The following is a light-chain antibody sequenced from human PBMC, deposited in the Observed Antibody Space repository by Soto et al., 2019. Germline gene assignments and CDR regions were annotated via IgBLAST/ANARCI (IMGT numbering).Light chain of an antibody. Sequence: QSALTQPASVSGSPGQSITISCTGTSSDVGSYNLVSWYQQHPGKAPKVIIYEVYKRPSGVPDRFSGSKSGKTASLTVSGLQADDEADYYCSSYVGNNNLVFGGGTKLTVL. CDR3: SSYVGNNNLV. CDR1: SSDVGSYNL. CDR2: EVY. J-gene: IGLJ3*02. V-gene: IGLV2-8*01.